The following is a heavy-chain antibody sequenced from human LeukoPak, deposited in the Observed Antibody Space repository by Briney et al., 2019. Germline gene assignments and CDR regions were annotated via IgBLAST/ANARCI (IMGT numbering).Heavy chain of an antibody. V-gene: IGHV4-34*01. CDR1: GGSFSGYY. D-gene: IGHD3-16*02. Sequence: PSETLSLTCAVYGGSFSGYYWSWIRQPPGKVLEWIGEINHSGSTTYNPSLKSRVTISIDTSKNQFSLKLSSVTAADMAVYYCARGQAHYDYLWESYRSYGLDVWGQGTTVTVSS. CDR3: ARGQAHYDYLWESYRSYGLDV. J-gene: IGHJ6*02. CDR2: INHSGST.